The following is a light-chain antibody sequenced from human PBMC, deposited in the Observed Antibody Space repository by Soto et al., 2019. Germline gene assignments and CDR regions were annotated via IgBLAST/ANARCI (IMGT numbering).Light chain of an antibody. V-gene: IGKV3-20*01. CDR3: QQYGTSEII. CDR2: DTS. CDR1: QSLTNSF. J-gene: IGKJ5*01. Sequence: EFVLTQSPGTLSLSPGERATLSGRASQSLTNSFIAWYQQRPGQAPRLLIYDTSSRASGIPDRFSGSGSGTDFTLTISRLETEDFAVFYCQQYGTSEIIFGQGTRLEIK.